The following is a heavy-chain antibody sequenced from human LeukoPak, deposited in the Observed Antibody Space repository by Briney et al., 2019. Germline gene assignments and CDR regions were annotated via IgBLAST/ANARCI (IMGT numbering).Heavy chain of an antibody. CDR3: ARVYGDYVDAFDI. V-gene: IGHV1-3*01. D-gene: IGHD4-17*01. Sequence: ASVKVSCKASGYTFTSYAMGWVRQAPGQSLEWMGWINAGSGITKYSQKFQGRVTITRDTSASTAYKELSSLRSEDTAVYYCARVYGDYVDAFDIWGQGTMVTVSS. J-gene: IGHJ3*02. CDR2: INAGSGIT. CDR1: GYTFTSYA.